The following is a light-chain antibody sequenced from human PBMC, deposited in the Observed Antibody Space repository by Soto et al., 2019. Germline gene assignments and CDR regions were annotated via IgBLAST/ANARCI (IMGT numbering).Light chain of an antibody. CDR2: AVT. J-gene: IGLJ3*02. CDR3: CSYAGSNNWV. Sequence: QSVLTQPRSVSGSPGQSVTISCTGASSDVGGYNYVSWHQQHPGKAPKLIIFAVTQRPSGVPDRFSGSKSGNTASLTISGLQDDDEADYYCCSYAGSNNWVFGGGTKLTVL. V-gene: IGLV2-11*02. CDR1: SSDVGGYNY.